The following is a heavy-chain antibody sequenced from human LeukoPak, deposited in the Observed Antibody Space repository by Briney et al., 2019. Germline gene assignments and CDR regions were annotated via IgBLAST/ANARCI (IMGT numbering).Heavy chain of an antibody. CDR3: ARNRYGSGSGGYYYMDV. CDR1: GYSFTSYW. J-gene: IGHJ6*03. D-gene: IGHD3-10*01. Sequence: GESLKISCKGSGYSFTSYWIGWVRQMPGKSLEWMGIIYPGDSDTRYSPSFQGQVTISADKSISTAYLQWSSLKASDTAMYYCARNRYGSGSGGYYYMDVWGKGTTVTVSS. V-gene: IGHV5-51*01. CDR2: IYPGDSDT.